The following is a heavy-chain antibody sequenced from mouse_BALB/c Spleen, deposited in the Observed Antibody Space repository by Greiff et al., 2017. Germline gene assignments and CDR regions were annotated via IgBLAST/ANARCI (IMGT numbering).Heavy chain of an antibody. D-gene: IGHD2-4*01. Sequence: EVKLVESGGGLVKPGGSLKLSCAASGFTFSSYTMSWVRQTPEKRLEWVATISSGGGNTYYPDSVKGRFTISRDNAKNNLYLQMSSLRSEDTALYYCARASYDYDTAWFAYWGQGTLVTVSA. V-gene: IGHV5-9*03. CDR2: ISSGGGNT. J-gene: IGHJ3*01. CDR3: ARASYDYDTAWFAY. CDR1: GFTFSSYT.